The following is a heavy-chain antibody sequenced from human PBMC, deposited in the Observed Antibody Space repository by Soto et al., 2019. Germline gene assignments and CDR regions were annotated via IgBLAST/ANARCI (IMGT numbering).Heavy chain of an antibody. CDR2: INGGGDVK. CDR1: GFAFANYE. Sequence: HPGGSLRLSCAASGFAFANYEMHWVRQAPGKGLDWVAYINGGGDVKYYADSVEGRFTISRDNAKNALFLQTDNLRAEDTAIYYCARLSGDGFWKSYSPYNLFESWGQGALVTVSS. V-gene: IGHV3-48*03. CDR3: ARLSGDGFWKSYSPYNLFES. J-gene: IGHJ5*01. D-gene: IGHD3-3*01.